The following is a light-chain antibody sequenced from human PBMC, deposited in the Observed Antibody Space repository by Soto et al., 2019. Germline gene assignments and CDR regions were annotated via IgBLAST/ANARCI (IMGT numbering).Light chain of an antibody. CDR3: QQSYSTPYT. Sequence: DIQMPQSPSSLSASVGDRVTITCRASQSISSYLNWYQQKPGKAPKLLIYAASSLQSGVPSRFSGSGSGTDFPLTISSLQPEDFATYYCQQSYSTPYTFGQGTKLEIK. J-gene: IGKJ2*01. CDR2: AAS. CDR1: QSISSY. V-gene: IGKV1-39*01.